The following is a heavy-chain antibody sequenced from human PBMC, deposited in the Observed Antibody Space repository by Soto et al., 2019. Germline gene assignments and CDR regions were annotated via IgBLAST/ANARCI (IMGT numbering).Heavy chain of an antibody. CDR1: GYTFTGYY. CDR3: ARGNRYCSSTSCYSILDYYYYGMDV. CDR2: INPNSGGT. J-gene: IGHJ6*02. Sequence: QVQLVQSGAEVKKPGASVKVSCKASGYTFTGYYMHWVRQAPGQGLEWMGWINPNSGGTNYAQKFQGWVTMTRDTSISTAYMELSRQRSDDTAVYYCARGNRYCSSTSCYSILDYYYYGMDVWGQGTTVTVSS. V-gene: IGHV1-2*04. D-gene: IGHD2-2*01.